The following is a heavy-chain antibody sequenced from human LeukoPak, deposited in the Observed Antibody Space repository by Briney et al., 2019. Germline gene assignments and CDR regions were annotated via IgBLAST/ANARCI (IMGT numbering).Heavy chain of an antibody. D-gene: IGHD3-22*01. CDR1: GGSISSSSYY. CDR2: IYYSGST. V-gene: IGHV4-39*02. J-gene: IGHJ5*02. Sequence: PSETLSLTCTVSGGSISSSSYYWGWIRQPPGKGLEWIGSIYYSGSTYYNPSLKSRVTISVDTSKNQFSLKLSSVTAADTAVYYCAREFLDDSSEDNWFDPWGQGTLVTVSS. CDR3: AREFLDDSSEDNWFDP.